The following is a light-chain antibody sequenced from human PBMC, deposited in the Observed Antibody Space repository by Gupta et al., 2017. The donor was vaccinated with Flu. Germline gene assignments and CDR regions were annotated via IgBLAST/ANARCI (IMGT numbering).Light chain of an antibody. V-gene: IGKV3-15*01. CDR3: QQYNNWPPLYT. J-gene: IGKJ2*01. Sequence: EIVMTQSPATLSVSPGERATLSCRASHSISSNLAWYQQKSGQAPRLLIYDASTRATGIPARFTGSGAGTEFSLTISSRQSEDFAVYYCQQYNNWPPLYTFGQGTKLEIK. CDR1: HSISSN. CDR2: DAS.